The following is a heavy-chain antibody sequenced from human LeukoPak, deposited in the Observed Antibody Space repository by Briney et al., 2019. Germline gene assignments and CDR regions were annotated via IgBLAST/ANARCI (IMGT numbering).Heavy chain of an antibody. J-gene: IGHJ4*02. CDR2: IYTSGGT. D-gene: IGHD3-10*01. CDR1: GGSISSGSYY. Sequence: SETLSLTCTVSGGSISSGSYYWNWIRQPAGKGLEWIGRIYTSGGTNYNPSLKSRVTISADTSKNQFSLKLTSVTAADTAVYYCARTSGSWQFNKWGQGTLVTVSS. V-gene: IGHV4-61*02. CDR3: ARTSGSWQFNK.